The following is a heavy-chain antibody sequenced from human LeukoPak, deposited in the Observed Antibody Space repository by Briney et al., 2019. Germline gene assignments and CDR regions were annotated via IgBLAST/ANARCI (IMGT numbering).Heavy chain of an antibody. J-gene: IGHJ4*02. CDR3: AKRDRFSAFDY. CDR1: GFTFSTYG. Sequence: GRSLRLSCAASGFTFSTYGMHWVRQAPGKGLEWVAVISYDGSNKYYADSVKGRFTISRDNSKNTLYLQINSLRPEDTAVYYCAKRDRFSAFDYWGLGTLVTVSS. V-gene: IGHV3-30*18. D-gene: IGHD3-16*01. CDR2: ISYDGSNK.